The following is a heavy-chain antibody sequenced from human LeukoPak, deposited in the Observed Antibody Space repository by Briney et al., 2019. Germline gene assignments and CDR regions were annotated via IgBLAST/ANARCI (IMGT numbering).Heavy chain of an antibody. CDR1: GFTFSSYE. Sequence: GGSLRLSCAASGFTFSSYEMNWVRQAPGKGLEWVSYISSGGSTIYYADSVKGRFTISRDNAKNSLYLQMNSLRAEDTAVYYCARERRYSYGLGGDYWGQGTLVTVSS. J-gene: IGHJ4*02. CDR3: ARERRYSYGLGGDY. D-gene: IGHD5-18*01. V-gene: IGHV3-48*03. CDR2: ISSGGSTI.